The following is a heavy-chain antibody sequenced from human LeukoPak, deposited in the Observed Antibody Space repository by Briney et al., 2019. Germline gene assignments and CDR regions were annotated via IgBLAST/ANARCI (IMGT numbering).Heavy chain of an antibody. J-gene: IGHJ4*02. D-gene: IGHD2-21*02. CDR1: GGSISSSNW. V-gene: IGHV4-4*02. Sequence: SGTLSLTCAVSGGSISSSNWWSWVRQPPGKGLEWIGEIYHSGSTNYNPSLKSRVTISVDTSKNQFSLKLSSVTAADTAVYYCASLGKDIVVVTATSDYWGQGTLVTVSS. CDR2: IYHSGST. CDR3: ASLGKDIVVVTATSDY.